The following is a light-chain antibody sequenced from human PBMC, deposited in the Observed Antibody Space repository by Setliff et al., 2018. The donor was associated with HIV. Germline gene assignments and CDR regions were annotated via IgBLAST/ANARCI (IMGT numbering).Light chain of an antibody. J-gene: IGLJ1*01. CDR1: SSDFGGYNY. CDR2: DVS. Sequence: SVLTQPRSVSGSPGQSVTISCTGTSSDFGGYNYVSWYQQHPGKAPKLMIYDVSKRPSGVPDRFSGSKSGNTASLTISGLQAEDEADYYCCSYAGSYKVFGTGTKV. V-gene: IGLV2-11*01. CDR3: CSYAGSYKV.